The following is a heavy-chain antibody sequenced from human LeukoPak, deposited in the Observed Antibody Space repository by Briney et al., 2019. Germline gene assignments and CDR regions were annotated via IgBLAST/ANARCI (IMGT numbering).Heavy chain of an antibody. D-gene: IGHD5-18*01. CDR1: GFTFSSYG. CDR3: ARGGSDTAMAHDY. CDR2: ISYDGSNK. J-gene: IGHJ4*02. Sequence: GGSLRLSCAASGFTFSSYGMHWVRQAPGKRLEWVAVISYDGSNKYYADSVKGRFTISRDDAKNTLYLQVNSLRAEDTAVYFCARGGSDTAMAHDYWGQGTLVTVSS. V-gene: IGHV3-30*03.